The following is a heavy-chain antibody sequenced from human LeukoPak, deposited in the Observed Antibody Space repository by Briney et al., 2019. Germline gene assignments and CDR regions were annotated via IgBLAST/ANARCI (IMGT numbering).Heavy chain of an antibody. Sequence: GGSLRLSCASSGFTFNTFAMTWVRQAPGKGLEWVSGISGSGGSTYYADSVKGRFTISRDNLKNTLYLQMNGLRAEDTAVYYCAKNRGHCVDGVCHNYYYMDVWGRGTTVTVSS. CDR2: ISGSGGST. J-gene: IGHJ6*03. CDR1: GFTFNTFA. V-gene: IGHV3-23*01. D-gene: IGHD2-8*02. CDR3: AKNRGHCVDGVCHNYYYMDV.